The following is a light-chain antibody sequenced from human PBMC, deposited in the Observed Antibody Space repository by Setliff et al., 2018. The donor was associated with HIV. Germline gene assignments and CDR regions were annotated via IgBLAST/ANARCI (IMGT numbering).Light chain of an antibody. J-gene: IGLJ1*01. CDR2: QAT. CDR1: SSDIGRYNL. V-gene: IGLV2-23*02. Sequence: QSVLTQPASVSGSPGQSITISCTGTSSDIGRYNLVSWYQQYPGKAPKLMIYQATKRPSGVSNRFSGSKSGNTASLTISGLQAEDDADYYCCSNTGSNTFVFGSGTKGTV. CDR3: CSNTGSNTFV.